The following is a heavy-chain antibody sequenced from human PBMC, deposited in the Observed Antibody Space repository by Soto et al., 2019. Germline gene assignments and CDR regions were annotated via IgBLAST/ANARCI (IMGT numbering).Heavy chain of an antibody. CDR1: GFTFSSYA. D-gene: IGHD1-26*01. J-gene: IGHJ2*01. CDR2: ISYDGSNK. CDR3: ARYSMKEDPYWYFDL. V-gene: IGHV3-30-3*01. Sequence: QVQLVESGGGVVQPGRSLRLSCAASGFTFSSYAMHWVRQAPGKGLEWVAVISYDGSNKYYADSVKGRFTISRDNSKNTLYMQMNSLRDEDTAVYYCARYSMKEDPYWYFDLWGRGTLVTVSS.